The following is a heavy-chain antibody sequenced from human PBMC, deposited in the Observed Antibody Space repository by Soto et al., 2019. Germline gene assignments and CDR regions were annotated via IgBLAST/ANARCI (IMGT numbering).Heavy chain of an antibody. CDR3: ARQVADAFDI. D-gene: IGHD5-12*01. CDR1: GGSISSSSYY. V-gene: IGHV4-39*01. CDR2: IYYSGST. Sequence: SETLSLTCTVSGGSISSSSYYWGWIRQPPGKGLEWLGSIYYSGSTYYNPSLKSRVTISVDTSKNQFSLKLSSVTAADTAVYYCARQVADAFDIWGQGTMVTVSS. J-gene: IGHJ3*02.